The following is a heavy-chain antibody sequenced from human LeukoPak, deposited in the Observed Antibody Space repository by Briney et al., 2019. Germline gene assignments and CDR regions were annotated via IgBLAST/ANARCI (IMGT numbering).Heavy chain of an antibody. Sequence: GGSLRLSCAASGFTFSDYYMSWIRQAPGKGLEWVSYISSSGSTIYCADSVKGRFTISRDNAKNSLYLQMNSLRAEDTALYYCAKDISLGFRWSTFDFWGQGTLVTVSS. CDR1: GFTFSDYY. D-gene: IGHD6-13*01. CDR3: AKDISLGFRWSTFDF. CDR2: ISSSGSTI. V-gene: IGHV3-11*01. J-gene: IGHJ4*02.